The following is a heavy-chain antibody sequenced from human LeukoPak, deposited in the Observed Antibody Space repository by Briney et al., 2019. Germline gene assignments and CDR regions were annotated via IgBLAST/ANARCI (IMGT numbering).Heavy chain of an antibody. Sequence: SVKVSCKASGGTFSSYAISWVRQAPGQGLEWMGGIIPIFGTANYAQKSQGRVTITTDESTSTAYMELSSLRSEDTAVYYCARVNLDRDSSGFAFDYWGQGTLVTVSS. CDR1: GGTFSSYA. V-gene: IGHV1-69*05. CDR3: ARVNLDRDSSGFAFDY. D-gene: IGHD3-22*01. CDR2: IIPIFGTA. J-gene: IGHJ4*02.